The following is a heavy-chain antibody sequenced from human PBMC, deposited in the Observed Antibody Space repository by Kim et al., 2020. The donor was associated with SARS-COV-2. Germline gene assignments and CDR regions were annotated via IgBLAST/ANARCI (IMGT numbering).Heavy chain of an antibody. V-gene: IGHV4-39*01. CDR2: T. D-gene: IGHD6-6*01. Sequence: THHNPSLKSRVTISVDTSKNQFSLKRSSVTAADTAVYYCVRHVGSSSWFDPWGQGTLVTVSS. CDR3: VRHVGSSSWFDP. J-gene: IGHJ5*02.